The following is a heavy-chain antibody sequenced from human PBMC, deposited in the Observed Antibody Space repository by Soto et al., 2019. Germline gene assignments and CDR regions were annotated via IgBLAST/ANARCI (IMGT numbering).Heavy chain of an antibody. Sequence: GGSLRLSCAASGFTFSSYAMHWVRQAPGKGLEWVAVISYDGSNKYYADSVKGRFTISRDNSKNTLYLQMNSLRAEDTAVYYCARVMEIDAFDIWGQGTMVTVSS. CDR1: GFTFSSYA. J-gene: IGHJ3*02. CDR2: ISYDGSNK. CDR3: ARVMEIDAFDI. D-gene: IGHD2-21*01. V-gene: IGHV3-30-3*01.